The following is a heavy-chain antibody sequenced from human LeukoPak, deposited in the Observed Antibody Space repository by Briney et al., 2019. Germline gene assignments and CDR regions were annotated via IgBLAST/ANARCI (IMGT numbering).Heavy chain of an antibody. J-gene: IGHJ4*02. V-gene: IGHV4-34*01. Sequence: PSETLSLTCAVYGGSFSGYYWSWIRQPLGKGLEWIGEINHSGSTNYNPSLKSRVTISVDTSKNQFSLKLSSVTAADTAVYYCARDSSGYYFGYWGQGTLVTVSS. CDR2: INHSGST. D-gene: IGHD3-22*01. CDR3: ARDSSGYYFGY. CDR1: GGSFSGYY.